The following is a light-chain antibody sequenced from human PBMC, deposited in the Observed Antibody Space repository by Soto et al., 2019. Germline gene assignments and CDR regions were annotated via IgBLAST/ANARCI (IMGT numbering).Light chain of an antibody. CDR1: SSKIGTNS. V-gene: IGLV1-44*01. CDR2: NNN. J-gene: IGLJ1*01. Sequence: QAVLTQPPSASGTPGQRVTISCSGSSSKIGTNSVSWYQQLPGTAPKLLIYNNNRRPSGVPDRFFGSKSGTSASLVISGLQSEDEADYYCASWEDSLNAHDFGTGTKVTVL. CDR3: ASWEDSLNAHD.